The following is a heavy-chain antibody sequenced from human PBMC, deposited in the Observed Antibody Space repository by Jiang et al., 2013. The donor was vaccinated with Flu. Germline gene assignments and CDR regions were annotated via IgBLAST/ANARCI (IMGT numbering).Heavy chain of an antibody. D-gene: IGHD6-13*01. J-gene: IGHJ4*02. Sequence: VQLLESGGGLVQPGGSLRLSCAASGFTFSSYAMSWVRQAPGKGLEWVSAISGSGGSTYYADSVKGRFTISRDNSKNTLYLQMNSLRAEDTAVYYCAKIILGGAAAGTGWFYFDYVGPGNPGHRLL. CDR2: ISGSGGST. CDR1: GFTFSSYA. V-gene: IGHV3-23*01. CDR3: AKIILGGAAAGTGWFYFDY.